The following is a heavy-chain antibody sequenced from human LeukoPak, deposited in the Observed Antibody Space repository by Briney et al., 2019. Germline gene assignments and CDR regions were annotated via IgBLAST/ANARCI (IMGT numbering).Heavy chain of an antibody. CDR1: GFTFSSYG. D-gene: IGHD3-22*01. CDR2: IWYDGSSK. CDR3: ARDRYYDSSGYPFDY. J-gene: IGHJ4*02. Sequence: PGRSLRLSCAASGFTFSSYGMHWVRQAPGKGLEWVAVIWYDGSSKYYADSVKGRFTISRDNSKNTLYLQMNSLRAEDTAVYYCARDRYYDSSGYPFDYWGQGTLVTVSS. V-gene: IGHV3-33*01.